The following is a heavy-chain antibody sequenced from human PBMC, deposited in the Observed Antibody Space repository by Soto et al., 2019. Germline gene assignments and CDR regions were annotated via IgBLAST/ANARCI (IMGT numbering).Heavy chain of an antibody. Sequence: EVQLVESGGGLVQPGGSLRLSCAASGFTFSNYWMHWVRQVPGKGLVWVSRINSDGSSTGYADSVMGRFTISRDNAKNTVYRQMNSLRAEDTAVYYCARDQGYCSGGSCYVAGYWGQGTLVTVSS. CDR3: ARDQGYCSGGSCYVAGY. V-gene: IGHV3-74*01. D-gene: IGHD2-15*01. CDR1: GFTFSNYW. J-gene: IGHJ4*02. CDR2: INSDGSST.